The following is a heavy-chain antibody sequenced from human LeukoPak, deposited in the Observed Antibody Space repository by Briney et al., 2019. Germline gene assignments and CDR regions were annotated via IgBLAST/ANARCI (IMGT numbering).Heavy chain of an antibody. CDR3: ATATHNWNDGGKRFNH. CDR1: GGSISRGDYY. CDR2: IYYSGST. V-gene: IGHV4-30-4*01. D-gene: IGHD1-1*01. Sequence: PSQTLSVTCTVSGGSISRGDYYWRWIRQPPGTGLVCIGYIYYSGSTYYNPSLKSRVTISVDTSKNQFSLKLSSVTGPVTTVYHSATATHNWNDGGKRFNHRCQRTLVPVSS. J-gene: IGHJ5*02.